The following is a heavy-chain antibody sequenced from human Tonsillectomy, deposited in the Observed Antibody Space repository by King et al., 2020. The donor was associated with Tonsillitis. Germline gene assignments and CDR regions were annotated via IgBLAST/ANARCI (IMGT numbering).Heavy chain of an antibody. D-gene: IGHD6-13*01. J-gene: IGHJ5*02. Sequence: VQLQQWGAGLLKPSETLSLTCAVYGGSFSGYYWSWIRQPPGKGLEWIGEINHSGSTNYNPSLKSRVTISVDTTTNQFSLKLSSVTAADTAVYYCARGFRVAAAGSSWFDPWGQGTLVTVSS. CDR1: GGSFSGYY. CDR3: ARGFRVAAAGSSWFDP. V-gene: IGHV4-34*01. CDR2: INHSGST.